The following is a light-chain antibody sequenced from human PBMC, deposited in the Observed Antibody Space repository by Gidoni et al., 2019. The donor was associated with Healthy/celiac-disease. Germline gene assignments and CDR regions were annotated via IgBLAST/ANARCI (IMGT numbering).Light chain of an antibody. CDR2: KAS. V-gene: IGKV1-5*03. J-gene: IGKJ2*01. Sequence: QMTQSPSTLSASVGDRVTITCRASQRISSWLAWYQQKPGKAPKLLIYKASSLESGVPSRFSGSGSGTEFTLTISSLQPDDFANYYCQQYNSYLYTFGQGTKLEIK. CDR3: QQYNSYLYT. CDR1: QRISSW.